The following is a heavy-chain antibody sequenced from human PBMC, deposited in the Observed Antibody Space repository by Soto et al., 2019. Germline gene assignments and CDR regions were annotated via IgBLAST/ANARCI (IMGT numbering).Heavy chain of an antibody. CDR3: ARDRGVLTGTVGDMDV. CDR1: GGSVSSGSYY. Sequence: SETLSLTCTVSGGSVSSGSYYWSWIRQPPGKGLEWIGYIYYSGSTNYNPSLKSRVTIPVDTSKNQFSLKLSSVTAADTAVYYCARDRGVLTGTVGDMDVWGQGTTVTVSS. D-gene: IGHD1-20*01. CDR2: IYYSGST. V-gene: IGHV4-61*01. J-gene: IGHJ6*02.